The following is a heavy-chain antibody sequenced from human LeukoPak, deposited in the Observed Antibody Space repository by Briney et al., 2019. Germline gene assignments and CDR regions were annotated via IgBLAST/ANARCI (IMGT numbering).Heavy chain of an antibody. CDR3: ARRATIFGVVIPLEY. D-gene: IGHD3-3*01. J-gene: IGHJ4*02. Sequence: SQTLSLTCAISGDSVSSNSAAWNWIRQSPSRGLEWLGRTYYRSKWYNDYAVSVKSRITINPDTSKNQFSLQLNSVTPEDTAVYYCARRATIFGVVIPLEYWGQGNLVTVSS. CDR1: GDSVSSNSAA. V-gene: IGHV6-1*01. CDR2: TYYRSKWYN.